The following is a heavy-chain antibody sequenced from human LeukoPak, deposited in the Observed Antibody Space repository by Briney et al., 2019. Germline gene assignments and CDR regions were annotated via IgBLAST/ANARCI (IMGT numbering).Heavy chain of an antibody. D-gene: IGHD1-26*01. J-gene: IGHJ4*02. CDR3: ARLRYSGSSLGAFDY. CDR2: IFHTGNT. Sequence: ASETLSLTCAVSGYSLSNGFYWGWIRQPPGQGLEWIGSIFHTGNTYYNPSLKGRLTISVDTSKNQFSLQLRSVTAADTAVYHCARLRYSGSSLGAFDYWGQGTLVTVSS. CDR1: GYSLSNGFY. V-gene: IGHV4-38-2*01.